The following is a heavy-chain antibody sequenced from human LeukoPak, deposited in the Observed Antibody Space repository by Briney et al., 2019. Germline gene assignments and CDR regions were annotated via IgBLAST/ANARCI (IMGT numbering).Heavy chain of an antibody. V-gene: IGHV3-21*01. CDR3: ARFTTVTTRGAFDI. Sequence: GGSLRLSCAASGFTFSSYSMNWVRQAPGKGLEWVSSISSSSSYIYYADSVKGRFTISRDNAKNSLYLQMNSLRAEDTAVYYCARFTTVTTRGAFDIWGRGTMVTVSS. J-gene: IGHJ3*02. D-gene: IGHD4-17*01. CDR2: ISSSSSYI. CDR1: GFTFSSYS.